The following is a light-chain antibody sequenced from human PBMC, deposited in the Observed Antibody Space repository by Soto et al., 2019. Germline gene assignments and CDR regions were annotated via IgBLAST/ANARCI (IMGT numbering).Light chain of an antibody. V-gene: IGLV2-14*01. CDR1: SSDIGSSNS. Sequence: QSVLTQPASVSGSPGQSITISCTGTSSDIGSSNSVSWYQQHPGKAPKLMIYDVRDRPSGVSNRFSGSKSGNTASLTISGLQAEDEADYYCSSYTTSSTLAFGGGTKVTVL. J-gene: IGLJ3*02. CDR3: SSYTTSSTLA. CDR2: DVR.